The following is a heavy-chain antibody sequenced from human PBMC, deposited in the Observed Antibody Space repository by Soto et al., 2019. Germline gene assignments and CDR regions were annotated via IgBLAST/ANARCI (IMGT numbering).Heavy chain of an antibody. Sequence: ASVKVSCKASGGTFSSYAISWVRQAPGQGLEWMGGIIPIFGTANYAQKFQGRVTITADESTSTAYMELSSLRSEDTAVYYCARDTPEVVPAAELTNWFDPWGQGTLVTVSS. CDR1: GGTFSSYA. CDR2: IIPIFGTA. D-gene: IGHD2-2*01. V-gene: IGHV1-69*13. CDR3: ARDTPEVVPAAELTNWFDP. J-gene: IGHJ5*02.